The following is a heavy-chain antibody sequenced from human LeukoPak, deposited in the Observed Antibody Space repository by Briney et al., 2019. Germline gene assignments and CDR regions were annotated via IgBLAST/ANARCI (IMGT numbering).Heavy chain of an antibody. D-gene: IGHD2-21*02. CDR1: GYTFTSYA. V-gene: IGHV1-3*01. CDR2: INAGNGNT. Sequence: GASVKVSCKASGYTFTSYAMHWVRQAPGQRLEWMGWINAGNGNTKYSQKFQGRVTITRDTSASTAYMELSSLRSEDMAVYYCARDPVFRLPQRGPAYNWFDPWGQGTLVTVSS. CDR3: ARDPVFRLPQRGPAYNWFDP. J-gene: IGHJ5*02.